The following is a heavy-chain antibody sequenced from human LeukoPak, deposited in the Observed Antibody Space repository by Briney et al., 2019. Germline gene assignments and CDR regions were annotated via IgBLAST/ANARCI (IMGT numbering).Heavy chain of an antibody. D-gene: IGHD3-10*01. V-gene: IGHV3-21*01. CDR2: ISSSSSYI. Sequence: GGSLGLSCAASGFTFSSYSMNWVRQAPGKGLEWVSSISSSSSYIYYADSVKGRFTISRDNAKNSLYLQMNSLRAEDTAVYYCARGEAMVRGVASFDIWGQGTMVTVSS. J-gene: IGHJ3*02. CDR3: ARGEAMVRGVASFDI. CDR1: GFTFSSYS.